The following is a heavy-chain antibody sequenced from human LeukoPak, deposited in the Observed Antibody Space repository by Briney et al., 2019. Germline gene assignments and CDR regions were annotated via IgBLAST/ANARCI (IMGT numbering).Heavy chain of an antibody. V-gene: IGHV1-46*01. J-gene: IGHJ6*03. Sequence: ASVKVSCKASGYTFTGYYMHWVRQAPGQGLEWMGIINPSGGSTSYAQKFQGRVTMTRDMSTSTVYMELSSLRSEDTAVYYCASSSYSSSFYYYYMDVWGKGTTVTVSS. D-gene: IGHD6-6*01. CDR1: GYTFTGYY. CDR2: INPSGGST. CDR3: ASSSYSSSFYYYYMDV.